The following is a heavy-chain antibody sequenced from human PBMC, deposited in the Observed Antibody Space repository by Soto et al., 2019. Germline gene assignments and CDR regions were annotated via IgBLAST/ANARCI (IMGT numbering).Heavy chain of an antibody. Sequence: GGSLRLSCAASGFTFSSYAMSWVRQAPGKGLEWVSAISGSGGSTYYADSVKGRFTISRDNSKNTLYLQMNSVTTEDTAVYFCAKYTYTSRYSFFGMDVWGHGTTVTVSS. D-gene: IGHD2-15*01. CDR2: ISGSGGST. J-gene: IGHJ6*02. CDR3: AKYTYTSRYSFFGMDV. V-gene: IGHV3-23*01. CDR1: GFTFSSYA.